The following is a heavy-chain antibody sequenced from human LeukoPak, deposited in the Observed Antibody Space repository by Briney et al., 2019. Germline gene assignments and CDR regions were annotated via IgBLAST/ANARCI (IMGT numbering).Heavy chain of an antibody. Sequence: GGSLRLSCAASGFTFSDYYMSWIRQAPGKGLEWVSYISSSGSTIYYAVSVKGRFTISRDNAKNSPYLQMNSLRAEDTAVYYCARDDGGVYYYGSGSYYNNWGQGTLVTVSS. CDR1: GFTFSDYY. V-gene: IGHV3-11*01. CDR2: ISSSGSTI. J-gene: IGHJ4*02. CDR3: ARDDGGVYYYGSGSYYNN. D-gene: IGHD3-10*01.